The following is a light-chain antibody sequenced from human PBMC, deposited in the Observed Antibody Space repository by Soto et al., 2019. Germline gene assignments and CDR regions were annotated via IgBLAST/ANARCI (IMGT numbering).Light chain of an antibody. CDR1: QNVGYS. CDR3: QQYNNWPEYT. CDR2: GAS. J-gene: IGKJ2*01. V-gene: IGKV3-15*01. Sequence: EMVMTQSPATLSVSPGDGVTLSCRASQNVGYSLAWYQQKPGQPPRVLIYGASTRITGVPARFSGSGSGTDFTFTITNLQSEDFAVYYCQQYNNWPEYTFGQGTNLEI.